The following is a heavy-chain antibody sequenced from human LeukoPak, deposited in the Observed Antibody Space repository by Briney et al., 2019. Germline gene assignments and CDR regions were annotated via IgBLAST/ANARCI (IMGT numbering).Heavy chain of an antibody. CDR3: ARGGYSGYEGNFDY. CDR2: ISYDGSNK. V-gene: IGHV3-30*03. D-gene: IGHD5-12*01. J-gene: IGHJ4*02. CDR1: GFTFSSYG. Sequence: GRSLRLSCAASGFTFSSYGMHWVRQAPGKGLEWVAVISYDGSNKYYADSVKGRFTISRDNSKNTLYLQMNSLRAEDTAVYYCARGGYSGYEGNFDYWGQGTLVTVSS.